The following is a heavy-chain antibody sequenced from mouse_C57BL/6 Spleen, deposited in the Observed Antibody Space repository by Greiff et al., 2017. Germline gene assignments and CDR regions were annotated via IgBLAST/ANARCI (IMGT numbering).Heavy chain of an antibody. V-gene: IGHV5-17*01. Sequence: EVQLVESGGGLVKPGGSLKLSCAASGFTFSDYGMHWVRQAPEKGLEWVAYISSGSSTIYYADTVKGRFTISREHAKNTLFLQMSSLRSEDTAMNYCARPGGNHVWCAYWGQGTLVTVSA. CDR3: ARPGGNHVWCAY. D-gene: IGHD1-1*02. CDR2: ISSGSSTI. J-gene: IGHJ3*01. CDR1: GFTFSDYG.